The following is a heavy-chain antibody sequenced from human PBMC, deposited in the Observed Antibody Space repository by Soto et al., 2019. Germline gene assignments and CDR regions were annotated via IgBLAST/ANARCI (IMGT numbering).Heavy chain of an antibody. J-gene: IGHJ4*02. CDR3: ARDRRGSGWYDYFDY. CDR1: GFTFSSYG. CDR2: IWYDGSNE. Sequence: QVQLVESGGGVVQPGRSLRLSCAASGFTFSSYGMHWVRQAPGKGLEWVAVIWYDGSNENYADSVKGRFTISRDNSKNTLYLQRNSLRAEDTALYYCARDRRGSGWYDYFDYWGQGTRVTVSS. D-gene: IGHD6-19*01. V-gene: IGHV3-33*01.